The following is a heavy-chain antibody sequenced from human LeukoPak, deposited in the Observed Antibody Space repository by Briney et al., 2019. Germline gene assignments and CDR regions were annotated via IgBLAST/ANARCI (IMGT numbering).Heavy chain of an antibody. J-gene: IGHJ4*02. CDR3: ASDILTGYPDY. V-gene: IGHV3-21*01. Sequence: GGPLRLSCAASGFTFSSYSMNWVRQAPGKGLEWVSSISSSSSYIYYADSVKGRFTISRDNAKNSLYLQMNSLRAEDTAVYYCASDILTGYPDYWGQGTLVTVSS. CDR2: ISSSSSYI. CDR1: GFTFSSYS. D-gene: IGHD3-9*01.